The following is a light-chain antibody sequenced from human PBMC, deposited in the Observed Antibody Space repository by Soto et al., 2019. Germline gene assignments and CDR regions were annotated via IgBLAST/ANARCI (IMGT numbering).Light chain of an antibody. V-gene: IGKV1-39*01. J-gene: IGKJ2*01. CDR2: GAS. CDR1: QNIINY. Sequence: DIQMTQSPSSLSASVGDRVPITCRTSQNIINYLNWYQQKPGKAPKFLIYGASTLQTGVPSRFSGVGSGTDFTLTISRLQPEDFATYDCQQTYPTPYTFGQGPKLDIK. CDR3: QQTYPTPYT.